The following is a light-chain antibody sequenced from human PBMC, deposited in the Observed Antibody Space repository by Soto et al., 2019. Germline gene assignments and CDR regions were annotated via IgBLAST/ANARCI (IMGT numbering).Light chain of an antibody. Sequence: QSVLTQPPSVSGAPGQRVTISCTESSSNIGAGYDVHWYQQLPGTAPKLLIYGISNRPSGVPDRFSGSKSGTSASLAITGLQAEDEADYYCQSYDSSLSGWVFGGGTKLTVL. CDR2: GIS. V-gene: IGLV1-40*01. CDR3: QSYDSSLSGWV. J-gene: IGLJ3*02. CDR1: SSNIGAGYD.